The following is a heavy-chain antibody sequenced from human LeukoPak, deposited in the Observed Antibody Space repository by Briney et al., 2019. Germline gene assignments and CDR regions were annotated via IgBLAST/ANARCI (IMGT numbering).Heavy chain of an antibody. CDR3: ARHGTYCSSTSCYSDAFDI. CDR1: GGSISSSSYY. V-gene: IGHV4-39*01. D-gene: IGHD2-2*01. J-gene: IGHJ3*02. CDR2: IYYSGST. Sequence: PSETLSLTCTVSGGSISSSSYYWGWIRQPPGKGLVCIGNIYYSGSTYYNPSLKSRVTISVDTSKNQFSLKLSSVTAADTAVYYCARHGTYCSSTSCYSDAFDIWGQGTMVTVSS.